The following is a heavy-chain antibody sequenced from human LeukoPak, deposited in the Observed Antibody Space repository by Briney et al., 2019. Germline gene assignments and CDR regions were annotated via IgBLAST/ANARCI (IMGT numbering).Heavy chain of an antibody. J-gene: IGHJ4*02. Sequence: GGSLRLSCTVSGFTFSDYAMSWVRQAPGEGLECVSAITGSGGNTYYADSVKGRFTISKDDSKDTVYLQMSSLRAEDAAVYYCAKRGHYEARALRAPFHYWGQGTPVTVSS. D-gene: IGHD3-22*01. CDR1: GFTFSDYA. CDR3: AKRGHYEARALRAPFHY. V-gene: IGHV3-23*01. CDR2: ITGSGGNT.